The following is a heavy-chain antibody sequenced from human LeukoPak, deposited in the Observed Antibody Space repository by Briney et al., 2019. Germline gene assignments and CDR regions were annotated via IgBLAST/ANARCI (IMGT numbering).Heavy chain of an antibody. CDR3: ARDTKEWLVLIYYYYYGMDV. D-gene: IGHD6-19*01. CDR1: GFTFSSYA. V-gene: IGHV3-30-3*01. CDR2: ISYDGSNK. J-gene: IGHJ6*02. Sequence: PGGSLRLSCAASGFTFSSYAMHWVRQAPGKGLEWVAVISYDGSNKYYADSVKGRFTISRDNSKNTLYLQMNSLRAEDTAVYYCARDTKEWLVLIYYYYYGMDVWGQGTTVTVSS.